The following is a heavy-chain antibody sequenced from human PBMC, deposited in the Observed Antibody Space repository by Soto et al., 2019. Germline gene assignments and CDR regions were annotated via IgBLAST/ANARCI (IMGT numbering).Heavy chain of an antibody. Sequence: EVNLVESGGGLVQPGGSLRLSCAASGFTFSNSDMHWVRQSAGKGLEWLSGIGTVGDAYYPPSVRGRFTISRENAKNSLYLQMHGLRAEDTAVYFCARGTGAQLMYFDLWVRGTLVTVSS. V-gene: IGHV3-13*01. CDR3: ARGTGAQLMYFDL. CDR2: IGTVGDA. J-gene: IGHJ2*01. CDR1: GFTFSNSD. D-gene: IGHD7-27*01.